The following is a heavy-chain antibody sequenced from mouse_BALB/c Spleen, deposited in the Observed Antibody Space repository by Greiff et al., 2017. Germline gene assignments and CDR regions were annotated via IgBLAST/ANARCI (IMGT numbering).Heavy chain of an antibody. CDR2: INPGSGGT. CDR1: GYAFTNYL. J-gene: IGHJ2*01. CDR3: ARTVVGGDY. D-gene: IGHD1-1*01. V-gene: IGHV1-54*03. Sequence: LQESGAELVRPGTSVKVSCKASGYAFTNYLIEWVKQRPGQGLEWIGVINPGSGGTNYNEKFKGKATLTADKSSSTAYMQLSSLTSDDSAVYFCARTVVGGDYWGQGTTLTVSS.